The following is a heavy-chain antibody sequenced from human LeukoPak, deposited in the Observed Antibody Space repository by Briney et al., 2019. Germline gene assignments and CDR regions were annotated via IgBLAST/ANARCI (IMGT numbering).Heavy chain of an antibody. CDR2: ISSSGSTI. V-gene: IGHV3-48*03. CDR3: ARDSSGGSWIDAFDI. J-gene: IGHJ3*02. Sequence: GGSLRLSCAASGFTFSSYEMDWVRQAPGKGLEWVSYISSSGSTIYYADSVKGRFTISRDNAKNSLYLQMNSQRAEDTAVYYCARDSSGGSWIDAFDIWGQGTMVTVSS. D-gene: IGHD2-15*01. CDR1: GFTFSSYE.